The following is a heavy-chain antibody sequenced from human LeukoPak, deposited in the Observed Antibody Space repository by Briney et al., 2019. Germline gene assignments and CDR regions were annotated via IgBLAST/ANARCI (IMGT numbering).Heavy chain of an antibody. CDR2: ISWNSGSI. D-gene: IGHD3-22*01. Sequence: PGGSLRLSCAASGFTFSSYAMSWVRQAPGKGLERVSGISWNSGSIGYADSVKGRFTISRDNAKNSLYLQMNSLRAEDTALYHCAKVLVSGRYYYDSSGYAFDIWGQGTMVTVSS. V-gene: IGHV3-9*01. CDR3: AKVLVSGRYYYDSSGYAFDI. J-gene: IGHJ3*02. CDR1: GFTFSSYA.